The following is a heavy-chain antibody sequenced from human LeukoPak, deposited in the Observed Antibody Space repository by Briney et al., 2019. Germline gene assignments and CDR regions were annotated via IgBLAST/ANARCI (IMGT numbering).Heavy chain of an antibody. V-gene: IGHV1-2*02. CDR2: INPNSGGT. Sequence: ASVKVSCKASGYTFTGYYMHWVRQAPGQGLEWMGWINPNSGGTNYAQKFQGRVTMTRDTSISTAYMELSRLRSEDTAVYYCARAPIRGSGYYHAQYYFDYWGQGTLVTVSS. D-gene: IGHD3-22*01. CDR3: ARAPIRGSGYYHAQYYFDY. J-gene: IGHJ4*02. CDR1: GYTFTGYY.